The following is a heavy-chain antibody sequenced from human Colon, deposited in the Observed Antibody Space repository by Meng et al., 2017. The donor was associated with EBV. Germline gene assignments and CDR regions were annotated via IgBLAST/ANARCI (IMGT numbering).Heavy chain of an antibody. Sequence: VPLLVSVPGLVKPSQPLSLTCNVSGGSINSGDYYWSWIRQPPGKGLEWIGYIYYTGSTYYNPSLKSRVTISMDTSKTQFSLRLSSVTAADTAVYYCARNYYFDYWGQGTLVTVSS. V-gene: IGHV4-30-4*01. CDR3: ARNYYFDY. CDR2: IYYTGST. J-gene: IGHJ4*02. CDR1: GGSINSGDYY.